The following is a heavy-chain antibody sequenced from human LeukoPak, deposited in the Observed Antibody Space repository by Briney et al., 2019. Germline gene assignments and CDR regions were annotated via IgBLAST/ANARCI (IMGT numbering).Heavy chain of an antibody. J-gene: IGHJ5*02. D-gene: IGHD1-7*01. CDR1: GFTFSDYW. Sequence: GGSLRLSCAASGFTFSDYWMTWVRQAPGKGLEWVANIKQDGSKKYYVDSVKGRFTISRDNAKNSLYLQMNSLRVEDTGIYYCAKNSGPGVNYFDPWGQGTLVTVSS. CDR2: IKQDGSKK. CDR3: AKNSGPGVNYFDP. V-gene: IGHV3-7*01.